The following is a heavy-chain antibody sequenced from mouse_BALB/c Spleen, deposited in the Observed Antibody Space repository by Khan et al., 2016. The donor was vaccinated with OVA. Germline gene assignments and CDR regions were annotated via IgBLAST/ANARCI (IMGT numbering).Heavy chain of an antibody. V-gene: IGHV1-7*01. CDR3: ANHGSSSAWFTY. CDR1: GYTFTSYW. D-gene: IGHD1-1*01. Sequence: QVQLKQSGAELAKPGASVKMSCKASGYTFTSYWMHWVQQRPGQGLEWIGYINPSTGYTEYNQRFKDKATLTADKSSSTAYMQLSSLTSEDSAVYYCANHGSSSAWFTYWGQGTLVTVSA. CDR2: INPSTGYT. J-gene: IGHJ3*01.